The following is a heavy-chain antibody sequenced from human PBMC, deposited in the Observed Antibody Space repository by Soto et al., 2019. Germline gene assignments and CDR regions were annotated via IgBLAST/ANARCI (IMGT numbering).Heavy chain of an antibody. CDR3: AGVDCSRGYCYFDF. Sequence: PSETLSLTCTVSGGSISSYYWSWIRQPPGKGLEWIGYIYYIGSTNYNPSLKSRVTISVDTSKNQFSLSLRSVTAADTAVYYCAGVDCSRGYCYFDFWGQGTLVTVSS. J-gene: IGHJ4*02. CDR2: IYYIGST. D-gene: IGHD2-15*01. V-gene: IGHV4-59*12. CDR1: GGSISSYY.